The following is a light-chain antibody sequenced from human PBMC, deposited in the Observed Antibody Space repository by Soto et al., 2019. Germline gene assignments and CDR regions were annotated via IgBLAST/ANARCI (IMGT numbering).Light chain of an antibody. V-gene: IGKV1-5*03. J-gene: IGKJ4*01. CDR1: QTISSW. CDR2: KAS. CDR3: QQYKAYPLT. Sequence: DIQMTQSPSTLSGSVGDRVTITCRASQTISSWLAWYQQKPGKAPKLLIYKASTLKSGVPSRFSGSGSGTEFTLTISSLQPDDFATYYCQQYKAYPLTFGGGTKVDIK.